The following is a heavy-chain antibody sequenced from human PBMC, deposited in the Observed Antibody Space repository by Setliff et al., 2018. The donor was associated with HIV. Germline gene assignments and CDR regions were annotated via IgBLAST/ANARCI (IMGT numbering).Heavy chain of an antibody. J-gene: IGHJ4*02. V-gene: IGHV4-31*03. CDR3: ARVCPPVRYNFWSGYYPKAGYFDY. CDR1: GGSISTGGYY. Sequence: SETLSLTCTVSGGSISTGGYYWSWIRQPPGKGLEWIGEINHSGSTNYNPSLKSRVTISVDTSKNQFSLKLSSVTAADTAVYYCARVCPPVRYNFWSGYYPKAGYFDYWGQGALVTV. D-gene: IGHD3-3*01. CDR2: INHSGST.